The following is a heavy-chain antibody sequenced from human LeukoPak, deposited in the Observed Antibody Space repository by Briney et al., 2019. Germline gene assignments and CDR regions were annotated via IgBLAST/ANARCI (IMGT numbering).Heavy chain of an antibody. V-gene: IGHV3-23*01. D-gene: IGHD6-13*01. Sequence: GGSLRLSCAASGFTFSNYAMSWVRQAPGKGLEWVSTISDSGGSTYYADSVKGRFTISADKSISTAYLQWSSLKASDTAMYYCATHIAAAVSSRDYYFDFWGQGTLVTVSS. J-gene: IGHJ4*02. CDR2: ISDSGGST. CDR1: GFTFSNYA. CDR3: ATHIAAAVSSRDYYFDF.